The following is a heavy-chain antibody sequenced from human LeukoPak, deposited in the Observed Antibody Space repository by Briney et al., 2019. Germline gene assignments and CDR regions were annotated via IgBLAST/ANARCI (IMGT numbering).Heavy chain of an antibody. Sequence: SETLSLTCTVSGGSISSYYWSWIRQPPGKGLEWIGYIYYSGSTNYNPSLKSRVTISVDTSKNQFSLKLSSVTAADTAVYYCARSYMITFGGVIDPYFDYWGQGTLVTVSS. CDR2: IYYSGST. V-gene: IGHV4-59*01. D-gene: IGHD3-16*02. CDR3: ARSYMITFGGVIDPYFDY. J-gene: IGHJ4*02. CDR1: GGSISSYY.